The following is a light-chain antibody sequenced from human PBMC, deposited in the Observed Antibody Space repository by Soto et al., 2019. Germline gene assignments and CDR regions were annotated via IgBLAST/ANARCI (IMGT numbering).Light chain of an antibody. Sequence: QSVLTQPASVSGSPGQSITISCTGTSSDVGGYNYVSWYQHHPGKVPQLMIYDVSNRPSGVSNRFSGSKSGNTASLTISGLQAEDEADYYCYSYTSTNTYVFGTGTXVTVL. J-gene: IGLJ1*01. V-gene: IGLV2-14*03. CDR3: YSYTSTNTYV. CDR1: SSDVGGYNY. CDR2: DVS.